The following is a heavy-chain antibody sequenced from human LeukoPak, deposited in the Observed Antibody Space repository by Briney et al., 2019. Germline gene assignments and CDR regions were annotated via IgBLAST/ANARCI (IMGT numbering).Heavy chain of an antibody. D-gene: IGHD5-18*01. CDR1: GGSISSGSYY. J-gene: IGHJ4*02. CDR2: IYTSGST. V-gene: IGHV4-61*02. Sequence: PSETLSLTCTVSGGSISSGSYYWSWIRQPAGKGLEWIGRIYTSGSTNYNPSLKSRVTISVDTSKNQFSLKLSSVTAADTAVYYCARSRSRYSYGNDYWGQGTLVTVSS. CDR3: ARSRSRYSYGNDY.